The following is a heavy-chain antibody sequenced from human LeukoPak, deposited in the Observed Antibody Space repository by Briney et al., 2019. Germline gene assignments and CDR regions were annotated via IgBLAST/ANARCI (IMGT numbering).Heavy chain of an antibody. J-gene: IGHJ4*02. Sequence: SQTLSLTCAVSGDSISSGGYSWSWIRQPPGKGLEWIGYIYHSGSTYYNPSLKSRVTISVDRSKNQFSLKLSSVTAADTAVYYCARGVVAATIYFDYWGQGTLVTVSS. CDR3: ARGVVAATIYFDY. V-gene: IGHV4-30-2*01. CDR2: IYHSGST. CDR1: GDSISSGGYS. D-gene: IGHD2-15*01.